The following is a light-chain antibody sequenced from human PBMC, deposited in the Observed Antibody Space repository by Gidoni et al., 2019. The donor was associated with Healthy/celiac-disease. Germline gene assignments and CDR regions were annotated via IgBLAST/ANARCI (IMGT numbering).Light chain of an antibody. Sequence: EIVLTQSPGTLSLSPGERATHSCRASQSVSSSYLAWYQQKPGQAPRLLIYGASSRATGIPDRFSGSGSGTDFTLTISRLEPEDFAVYYCKQYGSSPTFGGGTKVEIK. CDR1: QSVSSSY. V-gene: IGKV3-20*01. CDR3: KQYGSSPT. J-gene: IGKJ4*01. CDR2: GAS.